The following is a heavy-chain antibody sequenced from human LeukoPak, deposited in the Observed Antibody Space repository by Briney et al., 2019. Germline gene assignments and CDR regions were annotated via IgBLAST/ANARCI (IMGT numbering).Heavy chain of an antibody. V-gene: IGHV4-61*08. CDR1: GGSISSGGYY. D-gene: IGHD3-9*01. J-gene: IGHJ4*02. Sequence: PSETLSLTCTVSGGSISSGGYYWSWIRQHPGKGLEWIGYIYYSGSTNYNPSLKSRVTISIDSSKSQFSLKLSSVTAADTAMYYCARGFDDILTGYYQEYYFDSWGQGILVTVSS. CDR2: IYYSGST. CDR3: ARGFDDILTGYYQEYYFDS.